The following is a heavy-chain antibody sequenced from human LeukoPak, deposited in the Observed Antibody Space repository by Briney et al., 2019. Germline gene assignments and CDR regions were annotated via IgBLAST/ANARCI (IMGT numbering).Heavy chain of an antibody. D-gene: IGHD1-14*01. Sequence: GGSLRLSCAASGFTFSSYGMHWVRQAPGKGLEWVGVISYDGSNKYYADSVKGRFTISRDNSKNTLYLQMNSLRAEDTAVYYCAKAEADGGYWGQGTLVTVSS. J-gene: IGHJ4*02. CDR2: ISYDGSNK. V-gene: IGHV3-30*18. CDR3: AKAEADGGY. CDR1: GFTFSSYG.